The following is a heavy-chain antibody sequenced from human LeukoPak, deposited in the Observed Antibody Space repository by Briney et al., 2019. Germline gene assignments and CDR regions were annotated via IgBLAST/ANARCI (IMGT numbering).Heavy chain of an antibody. CDR2: ISSSSSYI. J-gene: IGHJ4*02. CDR3: ARSPEAYDSSGYDY. Sequence: GGSLRLSCAASGFTFSSYSMNWVRQAPGKGLEWVSSISSSSSYIYYADSVKGRFTISRDNAKNSLYLQMNSLRAEDTAVYYCARSPEAYDSSGYDYWGQGTLVTVSS. CDR1: GFTFSSYS. D-gene: IGHD3-22*01. V-gene: IGHV3-21*01.